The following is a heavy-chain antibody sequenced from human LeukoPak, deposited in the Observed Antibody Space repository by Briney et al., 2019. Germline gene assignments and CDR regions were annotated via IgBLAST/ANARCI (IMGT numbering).Heavy chain of an antibody. D-gene: IGHD1-26*01. V-gene: IGHV3-30*03. J-gene: IGHJ4*02. CDR2: ISYDGSNK. CDR1: GFTFSNYG. CDR3: ARDTGIVGATDY. Sequence: PGRSLRLSCAASGFTFSNYGMHWVRQAPGKGLEWVAVISYDGSNKYYADSVKGRFTISRDNSKNTLYLQMNSLRAEDTAVYYCARDTGIVGATDYWGQGTLVTVSS.